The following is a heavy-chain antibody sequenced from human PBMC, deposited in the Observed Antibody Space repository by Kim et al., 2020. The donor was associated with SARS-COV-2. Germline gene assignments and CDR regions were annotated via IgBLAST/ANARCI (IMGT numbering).Heavy chain of an antibody. J-gene: IGHJ6*03. CDR2: MNPNSGNT. CDR1: GYTFTSYD. Sequence: ASVKVSCKASGYTFTSYDINWVRQATGQGLEWMGWMNPNSGNTGYAHKFQGRVTMTRNTSISTAYMELSSLRSEDTAVYYCARTAILRYFDWSYYYYMDVWGRGTTVTVSS. D-gene: IGHD3-9*01. CDR3: ARTAILRYFDWSYYYYMDV. V-gene: IGHV1-8*01.